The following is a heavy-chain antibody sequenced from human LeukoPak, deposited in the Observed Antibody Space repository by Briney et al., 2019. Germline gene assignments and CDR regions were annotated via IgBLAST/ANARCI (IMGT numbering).Heavy chain of an antibody. J-gene: IGHJ4*02. V-gene: IGHV3-21*01. CDR1: GFTFSSYS. D-gene: IGHD3-10*01. CDR3: ARFYGSGSYYDFDY. CDR2: ISSSSSYI. Sequence: GGSLRLSCAASGFTFSSYSMNWVRQAPGKRLEWVSSISSSSSYIYYADSVKGRFTISRDNAKNSLYLQMNSLRAEDTAVYYCARFYGSGSYYDFDYWGQGTLVTVSS.